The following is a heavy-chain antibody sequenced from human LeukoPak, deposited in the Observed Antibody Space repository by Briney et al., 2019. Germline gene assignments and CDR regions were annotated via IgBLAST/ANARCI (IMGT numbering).Heavy chain of an antibody. V-gene: IGHV1-46*01. Sequence: ASVKVSCKGYGYTFINHDIDWVRQAPGQGLEWMGIINPSGGSTSYAQKFQGRVTMTRDTSTSTVYMELSSLRSEDTAVYYCARDNSRELTFDYWGQGTLVTVSS. CDR2: INPSGGST. D-gene: IGHD1-26*01. CDR3: ARDNSRELTFDY. J-gene: IGHJ4*02. CDR1: GYTFINHD.